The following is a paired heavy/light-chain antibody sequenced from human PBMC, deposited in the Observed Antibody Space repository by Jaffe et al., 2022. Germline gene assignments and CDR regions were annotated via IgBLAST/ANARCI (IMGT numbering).Light chain of an antibody. V-gene: IGKV4-1*01. CDR2: WAS. CDR3: QQYYITPPWT. Sequence: DIVMTQSPDSLAVSLGERATINCKSSQSVLYSSNNKNYVAWYQQKPGQPPKLLIYWASTRESGVPDRFSGSGSGTDFTLTISSLQAEDVAVYYCQQYYITPPWTFGQGTKVEIK. J-gene: IGKJ1*01. CDR1: QSVLYSSNNKNY.
Heavy chain of an antibody. Sequence: EVQLVESGGGLVKPGGSLRLSCAASGFTFSRYSMNWVRQAPGKGLEWVSSIGTSSSYIYYADSVKGRFTISRDNAKDSLYLQMNSLRAEDTAVYYCARGGGARYCSSTSCYAGGFTLPDYWGQGTLVTVSS. J-gene: IGHJ4*02. V-gene: IGHV3-21*01. CDR3: ARGGGARYCSSTSCYAGGFTLPDY. CDR2: IGTSSSYI. D-gene: IGHD2-2*01. CDR1: GFTFSRYS.